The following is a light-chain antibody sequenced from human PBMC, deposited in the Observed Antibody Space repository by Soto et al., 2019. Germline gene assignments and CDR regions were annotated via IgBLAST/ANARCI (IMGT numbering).Light chain of an antibody. CDR2: WAS. CDR3: QQYYSTPRP. Sequence: DIVMTQSPDSLAVSLGERATMNCKSSQSVLYSSNSKNYLAWYQQKPGQPPKLLIYWASTRESGVPDRFSGSGSGTDFTLTISSLQAEDVAVYYCQQYYSTPRPFGQGTKVDIK. CDR1: QSVLYSSNSKNY. J-gene: IGKJ1*01. V-gene: IGKV4-1*01.